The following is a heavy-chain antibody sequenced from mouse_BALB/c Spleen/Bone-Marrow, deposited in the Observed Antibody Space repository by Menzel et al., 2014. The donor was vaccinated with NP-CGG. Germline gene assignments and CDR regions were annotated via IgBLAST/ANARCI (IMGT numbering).Heavy chain of an antibody. CDR2: IDPANGNT. J-gene: IGHJ3*01. Sequence: EVKLMESGAELVKPGASVKLSCTASGFNIKDTYMHWVKQRPEQGLEWIGRIDPANGNTEYDPKFQGKATITADTSSNTAYLQLSSLTSEDTAVYYCARGSDGFAYWGQGTLVTVSA. CDR1: GFNIKDTY. V-gene: IGHV14-3*02. CDR3: ARGSDGFAY.